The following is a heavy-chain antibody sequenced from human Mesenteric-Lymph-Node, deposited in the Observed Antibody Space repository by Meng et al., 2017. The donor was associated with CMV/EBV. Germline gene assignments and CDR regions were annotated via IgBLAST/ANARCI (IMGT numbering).Heavy chain of an antibody. V-gene: IGHV3-15*01. J-gene: IGHJ4*02. CDR3: AKDLYGGSYYPRPFDY. CDR1: GFTFSNAW. CDR2: ITSKTSGGTT. Sequence: GESLKISCTASGFTFSNAWMSWVRQVPGGGLEWVGRITSKTSGGTTEYAAPVKGRFTISRDDSQNTLYLQMKSLKTEDTAVYYCAKDLYGGSYYPRPFDYWGQGTLVTVSS. D-gene: IGHD1-26*01.